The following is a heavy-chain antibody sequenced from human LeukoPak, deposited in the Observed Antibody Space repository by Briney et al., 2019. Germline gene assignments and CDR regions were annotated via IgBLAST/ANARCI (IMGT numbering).Heavy chain of an antibody. CDR3: TRYNVGFES. Sequence: GGSLRLSCAASGFTFSGSAMHWVRQASGKGLEWGGRIRSKTNSYATSYAASVKGRFALSRDDSKNTAYLQMNSLKTEDTAVYYCTRYNVGFESWGQGTLVTVSS. J-gene: IGHJ4*02. CDR2: IRSKTNSYAT. CDR1: GFTFSGSA. V-gene: IGHV3-73*01. D-gene: IGHD1-1*01.